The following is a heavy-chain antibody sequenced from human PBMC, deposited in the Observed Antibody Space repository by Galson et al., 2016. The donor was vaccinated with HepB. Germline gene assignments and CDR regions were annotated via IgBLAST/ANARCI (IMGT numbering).Heavy chain of an antibody. CDR1: GGSISSSSYY. Sequence: ETLSLICTVSGGSISSSSYYWGWIRQPPGKGLEWIGSIYYSGSTYYNPSLKSRVTISVDTSKNQFSLKLSSVTAADTAVYYCARHILSSSPYYFDYWGQGTLVTVSS. CDR3: ARHILSSSPYYFDY. V-gene: IGHV4-39*01. D-gene: IGHD6-6*01. J-gene: IGHJ4*02. CDR2: IYYSGST.